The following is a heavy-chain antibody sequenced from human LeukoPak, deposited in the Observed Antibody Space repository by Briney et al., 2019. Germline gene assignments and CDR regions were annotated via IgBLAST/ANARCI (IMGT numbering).Heavy chain of an antibody. V-gene: IGHV4-59*01. CDR1: GYSISSYY. CDR3: ARGRYYDSSGYYPNAFDI. Sequence: SETLSLTCTVSGYSISSYYWSWIRQPPGKGLEWIGYIYYSGSTNYNPSLKSRVTISVDTSKNQFSLKLSSVTAADTAVYYCARGRYYDSSGYYPNAFDIWGQGTMVTVSS. J-gene: IGHJ3*02. CDR2: IYYSGST. D-gene: IGHD3-22*01.